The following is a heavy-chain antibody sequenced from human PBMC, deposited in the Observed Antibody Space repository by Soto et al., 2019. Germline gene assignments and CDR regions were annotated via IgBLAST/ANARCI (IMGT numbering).Heavy chain of an antibody. J-gene: IGHJ6*02. Sequence: QVQLVQSGAEVKKPGASVKVSCKASGYTFTSYYMHWVRQAPGQGLEWMGIIKPSGGSTGSGQKFQGRVTMTRDTSTSTVYLELSSLRSVDTAVYYCSGKSLDFRGMDVLGQGTTVNGSS. CDR2: IKPSGGST. D-gene: IGHD3-3*01. V-gene: IGHV1-46*01. CDR1: GYTFTSYY. CDR3: SGKSLDFRGMDV.